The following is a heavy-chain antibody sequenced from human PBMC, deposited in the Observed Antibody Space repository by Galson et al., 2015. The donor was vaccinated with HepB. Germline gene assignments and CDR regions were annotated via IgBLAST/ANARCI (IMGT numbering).Heavy chain of an antibody. CDR3: ARSYCSSTSCYFFMDV. J-gene: IGHJ6*02. CDR2: IYYSGST. D-gene: IGHD2-2*01. Sequence: SETLSLTCTVSGGSISSYYWSWIRQPPGKGLEWIGYIYYSGSTNYNPSLKSRVTISVDTSKNQFSLKLSSVTAADTAVYYCARSYCSSTSCYFFMDVWGQGTTVTVSS. CDR1: GGSISSYY. V-gene: IGHV4-59*01.